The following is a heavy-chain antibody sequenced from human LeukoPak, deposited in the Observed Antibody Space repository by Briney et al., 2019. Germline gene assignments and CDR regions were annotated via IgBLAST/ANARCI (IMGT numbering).Heavy chain of an antibody. CDR3: ARVAVVPAATAQTPYYYYYYMDV. Sequence: SETLSLTCTVSGGSISSSSYYWGWIRQPPGKGLEWIGRIYYSGSTYYNPSLKSRVTISVDTSKNQFSLKLSSVTAADTAVYYCARVAVVPAATAQTPYYYYYYMDVWGKGTTVTVSS. CDR2: IYYSGST. V-gene: IGHV4-39*07. D-gene: IGHD2-2*01. J-gene: IGHJ6*03. CDR1: GGSISSSSYY.